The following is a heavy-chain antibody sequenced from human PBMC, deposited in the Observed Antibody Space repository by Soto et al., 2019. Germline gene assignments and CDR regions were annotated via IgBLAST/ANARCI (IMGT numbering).Heavy chain of an antibody. D-gene: IGHD6-6*01. CDR3: ARGSSIAGLYYGTDV. J-gene: IGHJ6*02. CDR2: NYYSGIT. CDR1: VGSIRSGGYY. Sequence: SETLCLTCSVSVGSIRSGGYYWTWICQHPGKGLEWIGYNYYSGITYYNPSLKSRVTISLDTSKNQFSLKLSSVTAADTAVYYCARGSSIAGLYYGTDVWGQGTTVT. V-gene: IGHV4-31*03.